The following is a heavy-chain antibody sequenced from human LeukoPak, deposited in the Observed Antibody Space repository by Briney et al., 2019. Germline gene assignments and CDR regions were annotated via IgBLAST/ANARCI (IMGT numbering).Heavy chain of an antibody. CDR2: ISTSTGYI. V-gene: IGHV3-21*01. Sequence: GGSLRLSCAASGFTFSSYTMNWVRQAPGKGLEWVSSISTSTGYIYYADSVKGRFTISRDNAMNSLYLQMNSLRAEDTALYYCARDQVLMPHDCWGQGTLVTVSS. D-gene: IGHD2-2*01. CDR1: GFTFSSYT. CDR3: ARDQVLMPHDC. J-gene: IGHJ4*02.